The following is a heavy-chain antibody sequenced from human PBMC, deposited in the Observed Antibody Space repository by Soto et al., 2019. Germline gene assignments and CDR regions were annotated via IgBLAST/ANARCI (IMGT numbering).Heavy chain of an antibody. V-gene: IGHV1-2*04. D-gene: IGHD2-15*01. CDR1: GYTFTGYY. CDR3: ARAARSIGYFSGGSCPPFDY. CDR2: INPNSGGT. J-gene: IGHJ4*02. Sequence: ASVKVSCKASGYTFTGYYMHWVRQAPGQGLEWMGWINPNSGGTNYAQKFQGWVTMTRDPSISTAYMELSSLRSDDTAVYYCARAARSIGYFSGGSCPPFDYWGQGTLVTVSS.